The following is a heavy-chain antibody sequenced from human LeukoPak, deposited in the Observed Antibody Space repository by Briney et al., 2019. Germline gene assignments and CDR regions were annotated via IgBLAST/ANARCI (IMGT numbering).Heavy chain of an antibody. V-gene: IGHV3-23*01. Sequence: PGGSLRLSCAASGFTFSAFGMNWVRQAPGKGLEWVSAISGSGGSTYYADSVKGRFTISRDNSKNTLYLQMNSLRAEDTAVYYCAKKDRGATPDAFDIWGQGTMVTVSS. D-gene: IGHD1-26*01. CDR3: AKKDRGATPDAFDI. J-gene: IGHJ3*02. CDR2: ISGSGGST. CDR1: GFTFSAFG.